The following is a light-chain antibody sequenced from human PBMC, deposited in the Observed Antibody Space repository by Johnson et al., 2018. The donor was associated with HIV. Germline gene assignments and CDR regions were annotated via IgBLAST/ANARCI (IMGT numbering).Light chain of an antibody. V-gene: IGLV1-51*01. J-gene: IGLJ1*01. CDR2: DNN. Sequence: QSVLTQPPSVSAAPGQKVTISCSGSSSNIGNNYVSWYQQLPGTAPKLLIYDNNTRPSGINDRFSGSKYGTSATLGIAGLQTGDEADYYCGTWDSSLSAHYVFGTGTKITVL. CDR1: SSNIGNNY. CDR3: GTWDSSLSAHYV.